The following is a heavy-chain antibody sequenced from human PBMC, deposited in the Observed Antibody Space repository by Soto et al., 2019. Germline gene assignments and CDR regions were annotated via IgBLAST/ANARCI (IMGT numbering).Heavy chain of an antibody. D-gene: IGHD2-2*01. CDR1: GYTFTRYD. V-gene: IGHV1-46*03. CDR2: INPSGGST. CDR3: VRDFVEVPSAHYYYDY. Sequence: GASVKGSCNASGYTFTRYDLHWVRQAPGQGFEWMGTINPSGGSTFYAQKFQGRVTMTRDTSTSTVHMDLSSLRSEDTAVYYCVRDFVEVPSAHYYYDYWGQGTLVTVSS. J-gene: IGHJ4*02.